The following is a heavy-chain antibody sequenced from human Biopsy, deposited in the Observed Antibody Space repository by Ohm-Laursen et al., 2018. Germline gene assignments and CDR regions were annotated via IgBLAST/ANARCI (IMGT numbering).Heavy chain of an antibody. J-gene: IGHJ6*02. D-gene: IGHD3-9*01. CDR2: INPTGGTT. CDR3: ARDETGSSVFGPYYYGMNV. Sequence: ASVKVSCKASGYSFTKYYINWVRQAPGQGLEWMGIINPTGGTTSYAEKFQGRVTLTKDTSTGTVYLELNSLIYEDTALYYCARDETGSSVFGPYYYGMNVWGQGTTVTVSS. V-gene: IGHV1-46*01. CDR1: GYSFTKYY.